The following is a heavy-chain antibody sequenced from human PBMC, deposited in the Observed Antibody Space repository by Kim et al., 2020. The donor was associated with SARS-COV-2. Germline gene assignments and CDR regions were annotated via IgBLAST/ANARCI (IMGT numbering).Heavy chain of an antibody. CDR3: AKEKTSYGMDV. V-gene: IGHV3-23*01. Sequence: TYYADSVKGRFTISRDNSKNTLYLQMNSLRAEDTAVYYCAKEKTSYGMDVWGQGTTVTVSS. J-gene: IGHJ6*02. CDR2: T.